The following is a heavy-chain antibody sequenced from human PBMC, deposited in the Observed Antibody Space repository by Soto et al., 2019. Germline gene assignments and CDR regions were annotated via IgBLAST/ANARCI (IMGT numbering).Heavy chain of an antibody. CDR1: GFTFSNYA. CDR3: ARGGTGWSLPLDY. D-gene: IGHD6-19*01. V-gene: IGHV3-30-3*01. Sequence: PGGSLRLSCEASGFTFSNYAMHWVRQAPGKGLEWVVVISYDGSNKYCADSVKGRFTISRDNSKNTLYLQMNSLRAEDTAVYYCARGGTGWSLPLDYWGQGTLVAVSS. CDR2: ISYDGSNK. J-gene: IGHJ4*02.